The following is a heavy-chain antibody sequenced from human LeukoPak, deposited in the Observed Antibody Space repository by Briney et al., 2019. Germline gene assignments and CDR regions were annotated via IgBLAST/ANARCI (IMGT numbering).Heavy chain of an antibody. CDR1: GYTFTSYG. J-gene: IGHJ5*02. D-gene: IGHD3-22*01. CDR2: ISAYNGNT. Sequence: ASVKVSCKASGYTFTSYGISWVRQAPGQGLEWMGWISAYNGNTNYAQKLQGRVTMTTDTSTSTAYMELRSLRSDDTAVYYCARAHITMIVVALPPRTSWFDPWGQGTLVTVSS. V-gene: IGHV1-18*01. CDR3: ARAHITMIVVALPPRTSWFDP.